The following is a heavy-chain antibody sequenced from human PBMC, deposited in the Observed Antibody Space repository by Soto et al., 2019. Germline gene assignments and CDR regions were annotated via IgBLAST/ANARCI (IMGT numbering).Heavy chain of an antibody. D-gene: IGHD2-8*02. V-gene: IGHV3-15*01. CDR1: GITFNTAW. CDR2: LKSKSDGGTS. Sequence: EVQLVESGGGLVKPGGSLRLSCAASGITFNTAWMSWVRQAPGKGLEWVARLKSKSDGGTSDYAAPVKGGFTISRDESKNTLYLQMNSLKTEDTAVYHCTTDGGVSAYPLFWAWGQGTLVTVSS. J-gene: IGHJ5*02. CDR3: TTDGGVSAYPLFWA.